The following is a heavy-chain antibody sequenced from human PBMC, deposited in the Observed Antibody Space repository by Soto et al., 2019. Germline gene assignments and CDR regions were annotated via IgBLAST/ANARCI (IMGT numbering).Heavy chain of an antibody. J-gene: IGHJ4*02. V-gene: IGHV4-31*03. CDR2: IYYSGST. D-gene: IGHD4-17*01. CDR1: GGSISSGGYS. Sequence: PSETLSLTCTVSGGSISSGGYSWSWIRQHPGKGLEWIGYIYYSGSTYYNPSLKSRVTISVDTSKNQFSLKLSSVTAADTAVYYCAREGKTTVTAGLHYWGQGTLVTVSS. CDR3: AREGKTTVTAGLHY.